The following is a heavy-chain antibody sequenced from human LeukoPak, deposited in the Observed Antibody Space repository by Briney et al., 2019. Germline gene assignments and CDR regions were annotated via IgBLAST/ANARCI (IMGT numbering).Heavy chain of an antibody. V-gene: IGHV1-2*02. D-gene: IGHD3-22*01. J-gene: IGHJ4*02. Sequence: ASVKVSCKASGYTFTGYYLHWVRQAPGQGLEWMGCINPNSGGTKYGQKFQGRVTMTRDTSISTAHMELTGLGSDDTAVYYCARGGYYDGSGFDNWGQGTLVTVSS. CDR1: GYTFTGYY. CDR2: INPNSGGT. CDR3: ARGGYYDGSGFDN.